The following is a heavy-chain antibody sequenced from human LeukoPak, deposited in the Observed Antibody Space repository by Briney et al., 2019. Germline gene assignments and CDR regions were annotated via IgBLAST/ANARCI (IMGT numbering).Heavy chain of an antibody. CDR2: INSDGSST. D-gene: IGHD3-3*01. CDR1: GFTFSSYW. Sequence: PGGSLRLSCAASGFTFSSYWMHWVRQAPGKGLVWVSRINSDGSSTSYADSVKGRFTISRDNAKNTLYLQMNSLRAEDTAVYYCARGPDGGAPGYFDYWGQGTLVTVSS. CDR3: ARGPDGGAPGYFDY. J-gene: IGHJ4*02. V-gene: IGHV3-74*01.